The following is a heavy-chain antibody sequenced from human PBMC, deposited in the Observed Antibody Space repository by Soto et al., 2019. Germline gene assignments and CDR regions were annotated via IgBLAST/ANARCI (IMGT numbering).Heavy chain of an antibody. D-gene: IGHD5-12*01. J-gene: IGHJ4*02. CDR1: GFTFSDHY. Sequence: QVQLVESGGDLVKPGGSLRLSCAASGFTFSDHYMSWIRQAPGKGLEWVSYISNSGTTIYYANSVKGRFTISRDNAKNTLYLQMNSLRAEDTAVYYCAKDQIRDGYNFAYWGQGTLVTVSS. V-gene: IGHV3-11*04. CDR2: ISNSGTTI. CDR3: AKDQIRDGYNFAY.